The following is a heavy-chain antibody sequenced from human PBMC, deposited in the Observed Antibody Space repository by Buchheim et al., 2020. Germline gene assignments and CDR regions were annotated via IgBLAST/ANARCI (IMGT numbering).Heavy chain of an antibody. V-gene: IGHV3-23*01. CDR2: IIGSGSRT. CDR3: AKGGYCSSSDCYRAYYYYNMDA. Sequence: EVQLLESGGGLVQPGGSLRLSCAASGFTFNNYAMNWVRQVPGKGLEWVSGIIGSGSRTYYADSVKGRLTISRDNSKGTLYLQMNNLRAEDTAVYYCAKGGYCSSSDCYRAYYYYNMDAWGQGTT. D-gene: IGHD2-2*01. CDR1: GFTFNNYA. J-gene: IGHJ6*02.